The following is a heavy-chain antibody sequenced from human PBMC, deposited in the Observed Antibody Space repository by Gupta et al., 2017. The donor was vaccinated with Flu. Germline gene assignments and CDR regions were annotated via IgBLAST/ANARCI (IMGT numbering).Heavy chain of an antibody. CDR1: GFTFSSYS. CDR3: GRDRAARQQLVKPDY. CDR2: ISGSNVNK. J-gene: IGHJ4*02. D-gene: IGHD6-13*01. V-gene: IGHV3-48*01. Sequence: ELQLVESGGGLVQPGGSMRLSCAASGFTFSSYSMNWVPQATGKGLEWVSDISGSNVNKDNADLRNGSITISKDNDKNTLYLQMNSLRAENTTEYYWGRDRAARQQLVKPDYWGQGTLVTVSS.